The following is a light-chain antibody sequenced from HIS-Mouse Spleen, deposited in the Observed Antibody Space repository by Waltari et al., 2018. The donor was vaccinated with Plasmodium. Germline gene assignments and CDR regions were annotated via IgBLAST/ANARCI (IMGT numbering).Light chain of an antibody. CDR3: QVWDSSSDHYVV. J-gene: IGLJ2*01. CDR2: VDS. CDR1: NIGRKS. Sequence: SYLLTQPLSVSVAPGKTAGITCGAKNIGRKSVQRDKPKPGQAPVLDVHVDSDRPSGIPERFSGSNSGNTATLTISRVEAGDEADYYCQVWDSSSDHYVVFGGGTKLTVL. V-gene: IGLV3-21*03.